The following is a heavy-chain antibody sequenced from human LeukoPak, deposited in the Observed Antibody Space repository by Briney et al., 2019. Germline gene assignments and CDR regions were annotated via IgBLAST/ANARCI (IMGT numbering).Heavy chain of an antibody. V-gene: IGHV4-4*07. J-gene: IGHJ6*03. Sequence: SETLSLTCTVSGGSISSYYWSWIRQPAGKGLEWIGRIYTSGSTNYNPSLKSRVTMSVDTSKNQFSLKLSSVTAADTAVYYRAREKGWELADYYYYMDVWGKGTTVTVSS. D-gene: IGHD1-26*01. CDR2: IYTSGST. CDR3: AREKGWELADYYYYMDV. CDR1: GGSISSYY.